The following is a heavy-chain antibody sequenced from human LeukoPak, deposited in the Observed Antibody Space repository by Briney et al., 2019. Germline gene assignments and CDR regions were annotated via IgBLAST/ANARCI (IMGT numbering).Heavy chain of an antibody. Sequence: PGGSLRLSCAASGLTFSSYEMNWVRQAPGKGLEWVSYISSSGSTIYYADSVKGRFTTSRDNAKNSLYLQMNSLRAEDTAVYYCARESYDSSGYYGLDYWGQGTLVTVSS. CDR2: ISSSGSTI. J-gene: IGHJ4*02. D-gene: IGHD3-22*01. CDR1: GLTFSSYE. V-gene: IGHV3-48*03. CDR3: ARESYDSSGYYGLDY.